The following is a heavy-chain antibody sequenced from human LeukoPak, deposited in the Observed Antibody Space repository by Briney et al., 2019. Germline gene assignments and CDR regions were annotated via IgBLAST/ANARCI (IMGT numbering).Heavy chain of an antibody. V-gene: IGHV4-61*01. D-gene: IGHD2-8*02. CDR3: ARRGTGGRSFDI. Sequence: SETLSLTCTVSGGSVSSGSYYWTWIRQRPGKGLEWIGYISYSGSTNFNPPLKSRVTISVDTSKNQFSLNLSSVTAADTAVYYCARRGTGGRSFDIWGQGTMVTVSS. CDR2: ISYSGST. CDR1: GGSVSSGSYY. J-gene: IGHJ3*02.